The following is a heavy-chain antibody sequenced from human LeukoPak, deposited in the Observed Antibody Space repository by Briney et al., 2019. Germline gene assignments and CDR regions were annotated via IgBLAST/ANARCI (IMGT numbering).Heavy chain of an antibody. D-gene: IGHD5-18*01. CDR3: ARDVLYSYDTYYYYGMDV. CDR2: ISPTGSTT. Sequence: GGSLRLSCTASGFSFSGHWMHWARQLPGKGLVWVSRISPTGSTTSYADSVKGRFTVSRDNAKNTLYLQVNNLRAEDTAVYYCARDVLYSYDTYYYYGMDVWGQGTTVTVSS. CDR1: GFSFSGHW. V-gene: IGHV3-74*01. J-gene: IGHJ6*02.